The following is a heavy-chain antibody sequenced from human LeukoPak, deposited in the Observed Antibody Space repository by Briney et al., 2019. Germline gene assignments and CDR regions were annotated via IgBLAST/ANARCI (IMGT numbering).Heavy chain of an antibody. D-gene: IGHD6-13*01. J-gene: IGHJ4*02. V-gene: IGHV3-7*03. Sequence: GGSLRLSCAASGFTFSSYWMSWVRQAPGKGLEWVANIKQDGSEKFYVDSVKGRFTISRDNAKSSLYLQMNSLRAEDMALYYCAKDKGSSWPGYYFDYWGQGTLVTVSS. CDR2: IKQDGSEK. CDR1: GFTFSSYW. CDR3: AKDKGSSWPGYYFDY.